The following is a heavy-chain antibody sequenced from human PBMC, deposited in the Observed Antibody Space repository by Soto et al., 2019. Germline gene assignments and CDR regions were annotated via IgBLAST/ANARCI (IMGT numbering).Heavy chain of an antibody. V-gene: IGHV1-69*13. CDR1: GGTFSSYA. CDR2: IIPIFGTA. D-gene: IGHD2-8*01. Sequence: ASVKVSCKASGGTFSSYAISWVRQAPGQGLEWMGGIIPIFGTANYAQKFQGRVTITADESTSTAYMELSSLRSEDTAVYYCAKDLFPGSVYAIVRYGMDVWGQGTTVTVSS. J-gene: IGHJ6*02. CDR3: AKDLFPGSVYAIVRYGMDV.